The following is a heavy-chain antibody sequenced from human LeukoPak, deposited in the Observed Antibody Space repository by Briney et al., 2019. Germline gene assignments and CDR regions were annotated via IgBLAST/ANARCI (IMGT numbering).Heavy chain of an antibody. CDR2: IYSTGST. D-gene: IGHD3-10*01. Sequence: PSETLSLTCTVSGGSISSGGHYWSWIRQPAGKGLEYLGRIYSTGSTNYNPSLRSRVTISVDTSKNHFSLKLSSVTAADTAVYYCARGRPVLSYYYGSGSYYSPWGQGTLVTVSS. CDR3: ARGRPVLSYYYGSGSYYSP. V-gene: IGHV4-61*02. CDR1: GGSISSGGHY. J-gene: IGHJ5*02.